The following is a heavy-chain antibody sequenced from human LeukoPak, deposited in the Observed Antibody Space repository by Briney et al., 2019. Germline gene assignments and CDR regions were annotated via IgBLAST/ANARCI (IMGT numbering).Heavy chain of an antibody. CDR3: ARYAAYSDSFDY. D-gene: IGHD2-15*01. J-gene: IGHJ4*02. V-gene: IGHV4-28*01. CDR1: GYSISSSNW. CDR2: IYYSGST. Sequence: SETLSLTCAVSGYSISSSNWWGWIRQPPGKGLEWIGYIYYSGSTYYNPSLKSRVTMSVDTSKNQFSLKLSSVTAADTAVYYCARYAAYSDSFDYWGQGTLVTVSS.